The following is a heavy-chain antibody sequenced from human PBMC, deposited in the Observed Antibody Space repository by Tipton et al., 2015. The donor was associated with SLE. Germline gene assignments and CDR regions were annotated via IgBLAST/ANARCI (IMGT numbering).Heavy chain of an antibody. CDR2: IRNKAYGATT. V-gene: IGHV3-49*03. CDR3: TRGLREYSGYDGY. Sequence: SLRLSCTGSGFSFGDFSMSWFRPAPGKGLAWIAFIRNKAYGATTEYAASVKGRFTISRDDSKSIAYLQMNSLKIEDAAVYFCTRGLREYSGYDGYWGQGTLVTVSS. D-gene: IGHD5-12*01. J-gene: IGHJ4*02. CDR1: GFSFGDFS.